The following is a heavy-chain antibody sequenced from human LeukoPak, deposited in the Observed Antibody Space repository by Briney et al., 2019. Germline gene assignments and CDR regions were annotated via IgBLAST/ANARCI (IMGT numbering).Heavy chain of an antibody. V-gene: IGHV4-39*07. J-gene: IGHJ6*02. CDR3: ARERYYYYGMDV. Sequence: SETLSLTCTVSGGSISSYYWGWIRQPPGKGLEWIGNIYFYSGTTYYNPSLKSRVTISVDTSKNRFSLKLSSVTAADTAVYYCARERYYYYGMDVWGQGTTVTVSS. CDR1: GGSISSYY. CDR2: IYFYSGTT.